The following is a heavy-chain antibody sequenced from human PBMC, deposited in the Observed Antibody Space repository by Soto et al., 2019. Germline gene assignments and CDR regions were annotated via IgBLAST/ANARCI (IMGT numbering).Heavy chain of an antibody. CDR2: ISYDGSNK. J-gene: IGHJ3*02. CDR1: GFTFSSYA. CDR3: ARYFIVVVTAPAFDI. V-gene: IGHV3-30-3*01. Sequence: PGGSLRLSCAASGFTFSSYAMHWVRQAPGKGLEWVAVISYDGSNKYYADSVKGRFTISRDNSKNTLYLQMNSLRAEDTAVYYCARYFIVVVTAPAFDIWGQGTMVTVSS. D-gene: IGHD2-21*02.